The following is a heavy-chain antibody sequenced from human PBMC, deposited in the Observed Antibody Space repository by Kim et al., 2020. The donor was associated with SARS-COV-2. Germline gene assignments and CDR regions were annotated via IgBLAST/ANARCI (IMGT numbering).Heavy chain of an antibody. Sequence: GGSLRLSCAASGFTFSSYGMHWVRQAPGKGLEWVAVISYDGSNKYYADSVKGRITLSRDNSKNTLYLQMKSLRAEDTAVYYCAKELPPGYSSGWSYYYYCMDVWGQGTTVTVSS. J-gene: IGHJ6*02. D-gene: IGHD6-19*01. V-gene: IGHV3-30*18. CDR3: AKELPPGYSSGWSYYYYCMDV. CDR2: ISYDGSNK. CDR1: GFTFSSYG.